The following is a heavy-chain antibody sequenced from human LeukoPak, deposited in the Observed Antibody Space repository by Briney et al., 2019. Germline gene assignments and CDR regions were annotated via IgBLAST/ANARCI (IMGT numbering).Heavy chain of an antibody. V-gene: IGHV4-59*08. D-gene: IGHD4-23*01. J-gene: IGHJ5*02. CDR3: ARRVVTGYNWFDP. Sequence: PSETLSLTCTVSGGSISSYYWSWIRQPPGKGLEWIGYIYYSGSTNYNPSLKSRVTISVDTSKNQISLKLSSVTAADTAVYYCARRVVTGYNWFDPWGQGTLVTVSS. CDR1: GGSISSYY. CDR2: IYYSGST.